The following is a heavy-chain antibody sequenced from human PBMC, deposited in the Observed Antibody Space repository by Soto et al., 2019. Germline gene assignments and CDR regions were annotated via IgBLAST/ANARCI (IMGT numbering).Heavy chain of an antibody. CDR2: ISGSGGST. V-gene: IGHV3-23*01. J-gene: IGHJ6*02. D-gene: IGHD5-12*01. CDR3: AKDMWSSGYATGDSYYYGMDV. CDR1: GFTFSSYA. Sequence: TGGSLRLSCAASGFTFSSYAMSWVRQAPGKGLEWVSAISGSGGSTYYADSVKGRFTISRDNSKNTLYLQMNSLSAEDTAVYYCAKDMWSSGYATGDSYYYGMDVWGQGTTVTVSS.